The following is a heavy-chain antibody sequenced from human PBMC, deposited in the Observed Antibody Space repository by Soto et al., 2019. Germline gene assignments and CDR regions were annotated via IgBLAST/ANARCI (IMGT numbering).Heavy chain of an antibody. D-gene: IGHD6-19*01. J-gene: IGHJ4*02. CDR3: ARGRQWLVPLSYFDY. V-gene: IGHV3-48*01. CDR2: ISSSSSTI. Sequence: GGSLRLSCAASGFTFSSYSMNWVRQAPGKGLEWVSYISSSSSTIYYADSVKGRFPISRDNAKNSLYLQMNSLRAEDTAVYYCARGRQWLVPLSYFDYWGQGTLVTVSS. CDR1: GFTFSSYS.